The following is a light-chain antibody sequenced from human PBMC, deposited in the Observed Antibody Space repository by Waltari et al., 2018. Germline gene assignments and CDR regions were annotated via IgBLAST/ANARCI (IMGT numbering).Light chain of an antibody. CDR1: SSNIGATP. Sequence: QSVVTQPPSASGTPGQRVTISCSGSSSNIGATPVSWYQQVPGTAPKLLVHTNNERPSGVHARFTGSKSGTSASLAIYGLRSEDEADYYCASWDDKLNAWVIGGGTRLTVL. CDR2: TNN. J-gene: IGLJ3*02. V-gene: IGLV1-47*01. CDR3: ASWDDKLNAWV.